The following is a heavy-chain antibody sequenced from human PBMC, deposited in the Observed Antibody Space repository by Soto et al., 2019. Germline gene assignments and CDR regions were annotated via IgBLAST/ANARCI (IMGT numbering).Heavy chain of an antibody. J-gene: IGHJ4*02. CDR2: IYYRGNT. D-gene: IGHD2-15*01. V-gene: IGHV4-39*02. CDR1: GGSISSSSYY. Sequence: QLQLQESGPGLVKPSETLSLTCTVSGGSISSSSYYWGWIRQPPGKGLEWIGSIYYRGNTYYNPSLKSRATISVDTSKNPFCLKLSSVTAADTAVYYCAREGGGYCSGGSCQVDYWGQGKLVTVSS. CDR3: AREGGGYCSGGSCQVDY.